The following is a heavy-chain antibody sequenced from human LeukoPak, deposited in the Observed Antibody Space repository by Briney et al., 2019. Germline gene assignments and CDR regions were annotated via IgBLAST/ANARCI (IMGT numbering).Heavy chain of an antibody. CDR2: LGGSGGST. D-gene: IGHD6-25*01. Sequence: GGNLRRYCAASGFTFSSYAISWVRQAPGHGLKWFSTLGGSGGSTYYADSVKGRFTISRDNSKNTLYLQMNSLRAEDMAVYYCAKDEQRLQVPPDYWGQGTLVTVSS. J-gene: IGHJ4*02. CDR3: AKDEQRLQVPPDY. CDR1: GFTFSSYA. V-gene: IGHV3-23*01.